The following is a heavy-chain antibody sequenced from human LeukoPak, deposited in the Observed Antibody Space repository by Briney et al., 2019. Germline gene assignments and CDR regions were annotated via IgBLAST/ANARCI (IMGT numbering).Heavy chain of an antibody. D-gene: IGHD6-19*01. CDR2: ISYDGSNK. CDR1: GFTFSSYG. Sequence: GGSLRLSCAASGFTFSSYGMHWVRQAPGKGLEWVAVISYDGSNKYYADSVKGRFTISRDNSKNTLYLQMNNLRAEDTAVYYCAKASHIAVVGYLDYWGQGTLVTVSS. CDR3: AKASHIAVVGYLDY. V-gene: IGHV3-30*18. J-gene: IGHJ4*02.